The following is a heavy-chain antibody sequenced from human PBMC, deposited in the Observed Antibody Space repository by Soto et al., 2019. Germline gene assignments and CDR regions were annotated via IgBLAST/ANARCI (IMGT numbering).Heavy chain of an antibody. J-gene: IGHJ5*02. CDR3: TRGLSNPGWFDP. Sequence: SETLSLTCTVSGGSISSGGYYWSWIRQHPGKGLEWIGYIYYSGSTYYNPSLKSRVTISVDTSKNQFSLKLSSVTAADTAVYYCTRGLSNPGWFDPWGQGTLVTVSS. V-gene: IGHV4-31*03. CDR2: IYYSGST. CDR1: GGSISSGGYY. D-gene: IGHD4-4*01.